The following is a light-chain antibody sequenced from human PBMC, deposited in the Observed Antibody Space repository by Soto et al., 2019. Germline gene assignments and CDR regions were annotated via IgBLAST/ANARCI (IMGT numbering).Light chain of an antibody. CDR1: QNIDYS. Sequence: ILMTQSPATLSVSPGDRVTLSCRASQNIDYSLAWYQQKPGQAPRLLIQGASTRVTGIPVRFSGSGSGTEFTLTISSLQSEDFAVYYCQQYKNWYTFGQGTKLEIK. CDR2: GAS. CDR3: QQYKNWYT. J-gene: IGKJ2*01. V-gene: IGKV3-15*01.